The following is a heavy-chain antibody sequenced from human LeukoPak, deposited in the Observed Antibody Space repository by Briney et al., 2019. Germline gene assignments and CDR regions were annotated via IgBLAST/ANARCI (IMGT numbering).Heavy chain of an antibody. J-gene: IGHJ5*02. CDR3: ARNSGYSSGGGHNWFDP. D-gene: IGHD6-19*01. Sequence: ASVKVSCKASGYTFTSYGISWVRQAPGQGLEWMGWISAYNGNTNYAQKLQGRVTMTTDTSTSTAYMELRSLRSDDTAVYYCARNSGYSSGGGHNWFDPWGQGTPVTVSS. CDR2: ISAYNGNT. V-gene: IGHV1-18*01. CDR1: GYTFTSYG.